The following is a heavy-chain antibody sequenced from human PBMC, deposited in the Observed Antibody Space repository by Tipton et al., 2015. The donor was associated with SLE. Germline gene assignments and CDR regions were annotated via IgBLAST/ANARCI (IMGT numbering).Heavy chain of an antibody. CDR1: GFTVSSKY. J-gene: IGHJ1*01. CDR3: ASAQDRGFQH. Sequence: SLRLSCAASGFTVSSKYMSWVRQAPGKGLQWVSVIWYDGSNKYYADSVKGRFTISRDNSKNTLYLQMNSLRAEDTAVYYCASAQDRGFQHWGQGTLVTVSS. CDR2: IWYDGSNK. V-gene: IGHV3-33*08.